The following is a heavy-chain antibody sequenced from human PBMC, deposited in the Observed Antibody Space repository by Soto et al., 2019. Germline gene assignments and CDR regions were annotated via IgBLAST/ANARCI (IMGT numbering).Heavy chain of an antibody. J-gene: IGHJ4*02. CDR3: AKGDYDFWSGSY. Sequence: GGSLRLSCAASGFTFSSYGMHWVRQAPGKGLEWVAVISYDGSNKYYADSVKGRFTISRDNSKNTLYLQMNSLRAEDTAVYYCAKGDYDFWSGSYWGQGTLVTVSS. V-gene: IGHV3-30*18. D-gene: IGHD3-3*01. CDR2: ISYDGSNK. CDR1: GFTFSSYG.